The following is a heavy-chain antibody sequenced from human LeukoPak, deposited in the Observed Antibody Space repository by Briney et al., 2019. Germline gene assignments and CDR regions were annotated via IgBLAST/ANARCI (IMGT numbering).Heavy chain of an antibody. CDR2: INSSGSTI. J-gene: IGHJ4*02. CDR1: GFTFSTYD. CDR3: ASDLSSGWYGY. Sequence: PGGSLRLSCAASGFTFSTYDMSWIRQAPGKGLEWVSYINSSGSTIYYADSVKGRFTISRDNAKNSLYLQMTSLRAEDTAVYYCASDLSSGWYGYWGQGTLVTVSS. V-gene: IGHV3-11*04. D-gene: IGHD6-19*01.